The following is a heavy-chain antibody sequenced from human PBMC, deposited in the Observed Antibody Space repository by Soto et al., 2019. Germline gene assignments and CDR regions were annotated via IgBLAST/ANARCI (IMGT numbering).Heavy chain of an antibody. Sequence: QVQLVQSGAEVRRPGTSVMVSCKTSGYTFTDYDINWVRQATGQGLEWMGWMNPNSGNTGYAQKFQGRVSMTRNTDTSTAYMELSSLRSDDTAIYYCARDSSTTNPVWGQGTMVTVSS. V-gene: IGHV1-8*01. J-gene: IGHJ3*01. CDR1: GYTFTDYD. CDR3: ARDSSTTNPV. D-gene: IGHD2-2*01. CDR2: MNPNSGNT.